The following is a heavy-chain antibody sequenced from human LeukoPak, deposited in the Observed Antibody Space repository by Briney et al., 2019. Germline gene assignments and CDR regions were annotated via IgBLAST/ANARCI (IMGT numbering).Heavy chain of an antibody. Sequence: GGSLRLSCAASGFTFSSYSMNWVRQAPGKGLEWVSSISSSSSYIYYADSLKGRFTIPRDNAKNSLYLQMNSLRAEDTAVYYCARVEGYSSGWYEDYYYYGMDVWGQGTTVTVSS. J-gene: IGHJ6*02. V-gene: IGHV3-21*01. CDR2: ISSSSSYI. CDR3: ARVEGYSSGWYEDYYYYGMDV. D-gene: IGHD6-19*01. CDR1: GFTFSSYS.